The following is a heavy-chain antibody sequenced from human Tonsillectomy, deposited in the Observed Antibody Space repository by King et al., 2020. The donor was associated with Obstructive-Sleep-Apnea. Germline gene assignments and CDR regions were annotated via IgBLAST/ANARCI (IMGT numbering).Heavy chain of an antibody. J-gene: IGHJ6*02. CDR2: IIWNSGTI. CDR1: GFTFDDYA. Sequence: VQLVESGGGLVQPGRSLRLSCAASGFTFDDYAMHWVRQAPGKGLEWVSGIIWNSGTIGFADSVKGRFTISIDNAKNSLYLQMSSLRAEDTALYYCAKDMGATIYYAMDVWGQGTTVTVSS. CDR3: AKDMGATIYYAMDV. D-gene: IGHD1-26*01. V-gene: IGHV3-9*01.